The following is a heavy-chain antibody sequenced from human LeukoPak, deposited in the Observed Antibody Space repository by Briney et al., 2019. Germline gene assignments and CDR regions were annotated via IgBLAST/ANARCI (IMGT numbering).Heavy chain of an antibody. D-gene: IGHD6-13*01. Sequence: PSETLSLTCAVYGGSFSGYYWSWIRQPPGKGLEWIGEINHSGSTNYNPSLKSRVTISVDTSKNQFSLKLSSVTAADTAVYYCARLWIAAAGFDYWGQGTLVTVSS. CDR2: INHSGST. J-gene: IGHJ4*02. V-gene: IGHV4-34*01. CDR3: ARLWIAAAGFDY. CDR1: GGSFSGYY.